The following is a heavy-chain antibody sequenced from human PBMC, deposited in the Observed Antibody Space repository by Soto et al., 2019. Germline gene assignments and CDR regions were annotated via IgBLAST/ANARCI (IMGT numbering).Heavy chain of an antibody. Sequence: SETLSLTCTVSGGSISSGAYYWSWIRQHPGKGVEWIGYIYYSGSTNYNPSLKSRVTISVDTSKNQFSLKLSSVTAADTAVYYCARHEVQLWTYTFFDYWGQGTLVTVSS. D-gene: IGHD5-18*01. CDR1: GGSISSGAYY. J-gene: IGHJ4*02. V-gene: IGHV4-61*08. CDR3: ARHEVQLWTYTFFDY. CDR2: IYYSGST.